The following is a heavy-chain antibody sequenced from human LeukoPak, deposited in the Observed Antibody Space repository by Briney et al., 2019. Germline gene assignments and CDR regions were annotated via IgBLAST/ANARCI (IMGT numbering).Heavy chain of an antibody. V-gene: IGHV1-69*04. CDR1: GYTFTSYD. D-gene: IGHD1-26*01. Sequence: GASVKVSCKASGYTFTSYDISWVRQAPGQGLEWMGRIIPILGIANYAQKFQGRVTITADKSTSTAYMELSSLRSEDTAVYYCARDLVVGEAGAFDIWGQGTMVTVSS. CDR3: ARDLVVGEAGAFDI. J-gene: IGHJ3*02. CDR2: IIPILGIA.